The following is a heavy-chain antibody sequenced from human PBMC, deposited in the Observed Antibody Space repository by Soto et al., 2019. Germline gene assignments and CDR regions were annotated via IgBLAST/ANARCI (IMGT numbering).Heavy chain of an antibody. V-gene: IGHV3-23*01. CDR2: IHGGGGAT. D-gene: IGHD1-1*01. CDR3: AKFEGHPLEYWYLDF. J-gene: IGHJ2*01. CDR1: GFTFSAYA. Sequence: EVQLLESGGGWVQPGGSLRLSCAASGFTFSAYAMGWVRQAPGKGLEWVSTIHGGGGATHYADSVKGRFTISRDDSKSTLYAQMNSLRAEDTAVYYCAKFEGHPLEYWYLDFWGRGPLVTVSS.